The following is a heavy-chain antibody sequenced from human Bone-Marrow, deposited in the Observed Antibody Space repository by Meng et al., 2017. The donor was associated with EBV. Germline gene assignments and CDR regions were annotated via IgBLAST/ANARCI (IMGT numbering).Heavy chain of an antibody. V-gene: IGHV4-34*01. CDR1: GESFSAYY. Sequence: VLGQIWGPRLLKPSETLSLTCAVYGESFSAYYWSWARQSPGKGLEWIGEISHAGSTNYNPSLSSRVTISIDTSKNQFSLRLNSVTAADRGVYYCARYSSGWQKYFQYWDQGTLVTVSS. CDR3: ARYSSGWQKYFQY. D-gene: IGHD6-19*01. J-gene: IGHJ1*01. CDR2: ISHAGST.